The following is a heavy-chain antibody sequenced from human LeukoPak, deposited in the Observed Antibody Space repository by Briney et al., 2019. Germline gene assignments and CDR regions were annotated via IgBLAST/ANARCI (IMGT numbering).Heavy chain of an antibody. CDR2: ISAYNGNT. Sequence: ASVKVSCKASGYTFTSYGISWVRQAPGQGLEWVGWISAYNGNTNYAQRLQGRVTMTTDTSTSTAYMELRSLRSDDTAVYYCARDLEWELLGSNWFDPWGQGTLVTVSS. CDR3: ARDLEWELLGSNWFDP. V-gene: IGHV1-18*01. CDR1: GYTFTSYG. J-gene: IGHJ5*02. D-gene: IGHD1-26*01.